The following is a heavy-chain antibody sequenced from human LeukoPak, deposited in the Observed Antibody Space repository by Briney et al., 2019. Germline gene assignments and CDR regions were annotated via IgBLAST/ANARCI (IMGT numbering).Heavy chain of an antibody. CDR1: GFSFSSYG. D-gene: IGHD4-17*01. Sequence: GGSLRLSCAASGFSFSSYGMHWVRQAPGKGLEWVAVIWSDGRNKFYAVSVKGRFTVSRDNSKNTLFLQMSSLRADDTALYYCAREVTNDAFDIWGQGTMVTVSS. J-gene: IGHJ3*02. CDR3: AREVTNDAFDI. V-gene: IGHV3-33*01. CDR2: IWSDGRNK.